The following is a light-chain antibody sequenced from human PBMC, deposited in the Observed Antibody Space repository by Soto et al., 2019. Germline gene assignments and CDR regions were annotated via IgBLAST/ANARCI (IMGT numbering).Light chain of an antibody. J-gene: IGKJ2*03. Sequence: DVAMTQSPLSLSVTLGQPASISCTSSLSLVNSDGNSYLNWFHQRPGQSPRRLLYKASNRDSGVPDRFRRSGSGTDVALKITRVEPEDVGIYYCRQGRYWPSFGQGTRLEI. V-gene: IGKV2-30*01. CDR3: RQGRYWPS. CDR1: LSLVNSDGNSY. CDR2: KAS.